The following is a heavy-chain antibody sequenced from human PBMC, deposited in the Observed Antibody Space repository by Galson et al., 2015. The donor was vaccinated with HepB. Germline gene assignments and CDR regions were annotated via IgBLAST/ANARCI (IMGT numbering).Heavy chain of an antibody. D-gene: IGHD6-13*01. CDR3: ARDLWSAAGFPGI. J-gene: IGHJ4*02. Sequence: MHWVRQAPGKGLEWAVVISYDGSIKHYGDSVKGRFTISRDNSKNTLYVQMNSLRAEDTAVYYCARDLWSAAGFPGIWGQGTLVTVSS. CDR2: ISYDGSIK. V-gene: IGHV3-30-3*01.